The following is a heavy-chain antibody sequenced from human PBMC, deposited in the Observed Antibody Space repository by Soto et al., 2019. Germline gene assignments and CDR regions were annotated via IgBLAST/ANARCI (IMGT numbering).Heavy chain of an antibody. V-gene: IGHV1-18*04. CDR2: ISAYNGNT. Sequence: QVQLVQSGSDVKRPGASVKVSCKASGYTFTSYYLHWVRRAPGQGLEWMGWISAYNGNTNYAQKLQGRVTMTTDTSTSTAYMELRSLRSDDTAVYYCARDEYCSGGSCSDYWGQGTLVTVSS. CDR1: GYTFTSYY. J-gene: IGHJ4*02. D-gene: IGHD2-15*01. CDR3: ARDEYCSGGSCSDY.